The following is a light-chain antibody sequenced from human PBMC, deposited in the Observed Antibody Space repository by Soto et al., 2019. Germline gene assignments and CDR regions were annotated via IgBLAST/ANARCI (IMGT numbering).Light chain of an antibody. CDR3: CSYAGSYTGV. J-gene: IGLJ3*02. V-gene: IGLV2-11*01. Sequence: QSALTQPRSVSGSPGQSATISCTGTSSDVGNYNYVCWYRQHPGKAPKLMIYDVAQRPSGVPDRFSGSKSGNTASLTISGLQAEDEADYYCCSYAGSYTGVFGGGTKVTVL. CDR2: DVA. CDR1: SSDVGNYNY.